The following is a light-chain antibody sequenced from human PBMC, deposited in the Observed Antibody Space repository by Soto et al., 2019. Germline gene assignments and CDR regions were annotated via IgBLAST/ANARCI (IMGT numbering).Light chain of an antibody. CDR1: QSVSSD. CDR2: SAS. CDR3: QQYNNWPWT. V-gene: IGKV3-15*01. Sequence: EIVMTQSPATLSVSPGERATLSCRASQSVSSDLAWYHQKPGQAPRLLIYSASTRATGIPARFSGSGSGTEFTLTINSLQSEDFAVYYCQQYNNWPWTFCQGTKVESK. J-gene: IGKJ1*01.